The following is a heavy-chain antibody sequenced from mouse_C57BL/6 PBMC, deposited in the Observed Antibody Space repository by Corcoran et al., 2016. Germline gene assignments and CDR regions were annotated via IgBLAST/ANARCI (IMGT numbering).Heavy chain of an antibody. J-gene: IGHJ3*01. Sequence: QVQLQQPGAELVKPGASVKMYYKASGFTFTSYWITWVKQRPGQGLEWIGDIYPGSGDTNYNEKFKSKATLTVETSSSTAYMHLSSLTSEDSAVYFCARSTSWFPNWGHGTLVTVSA. CDR3: ARSTSWFPN. V-gene: IGHV1-55*01. CDR1: GFTFTSYW. CDR2: IYPGSGDT.